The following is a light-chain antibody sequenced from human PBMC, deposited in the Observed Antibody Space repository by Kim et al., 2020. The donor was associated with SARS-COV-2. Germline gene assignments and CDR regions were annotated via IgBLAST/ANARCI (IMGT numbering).Light chain of an antibody. Sequence: ASTGDEVNITCRASQGISSYLAWYQQKPGDAPNLLIHAASILQTGVPSRFSASGSGTDFTLTISCLQSDDFASYYCQQYYSYPLKFGGGTKVDIK. CDR2: AAS. V-gene: IGKV1-8*01. CDR3: QQYYSYPLK. CDR1: QGISSY. J-gene: IGKJ4*02.